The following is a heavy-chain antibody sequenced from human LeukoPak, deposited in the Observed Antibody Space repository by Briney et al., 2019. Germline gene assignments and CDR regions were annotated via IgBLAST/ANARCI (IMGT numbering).Heavy chain of an antibody. CDR1: GGSISSGDYY. D-gene: IGHD3-22*01. J-gene: IGHJ4*02. Sequence: SETLSLTCTVSGGSISSGDYYWSWIRQPPGKGLEWIGYIYYSGSTYYNPSLKSRVTISVDTSKNQFSLKLSSVTAADTAVYYCATRNYYDSSGYNYWGQGTLVTVSS. V-gene: IGHV4-30-4*01. CDR3: ATRNYYDSSGYNY. CDR2: IYYSGST.